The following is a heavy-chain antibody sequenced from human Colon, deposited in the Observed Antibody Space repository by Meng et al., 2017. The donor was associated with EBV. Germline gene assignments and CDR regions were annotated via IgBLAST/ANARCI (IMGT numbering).Heavy chain of an antibody. CDR3: ARVSSGWDYFDY. Sequence: QVQLQESGPGLVKPSQTLSLTCTVSGGSISSGNHYWSWIRQHPGKGLEYIGYIYYSGSTYYNPSLKSRVIISVDTSKNQFSLNLRSVTAADTAVYYCARVSSGWDYFDYWGQGTLVTVSS. V-gene: IGHV4-31*03. D-gene: IGHD6-19*01. CDR2: IYYSGST. J-gene: IGHJ4*02. CDR1: GGSISSGNHY.